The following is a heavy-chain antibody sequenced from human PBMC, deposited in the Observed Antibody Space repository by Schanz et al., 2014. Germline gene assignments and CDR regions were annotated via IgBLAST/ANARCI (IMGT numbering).Heavy chain of an antibody. D-gene: IGHD3-22*01. V-gene: IGHV4-59*01. CDR3: ARGVRRGDGKNGYYNWFDP. Sequence: VQLQESGPRLVRPSETLSLTCTVSGGSIYNFFWTWIRQPPGKGLEWIGYSSYSGSSGYNASLESRVTISLDLSKSQVSLTLTSVTAADTAVYYCARGVRRGDGKNGYYNWFDPWGQGTLVTVSS. CDR1: GGSIYNFF. CDR2: SSYSGSS. J-gene: IGHJ5*02.